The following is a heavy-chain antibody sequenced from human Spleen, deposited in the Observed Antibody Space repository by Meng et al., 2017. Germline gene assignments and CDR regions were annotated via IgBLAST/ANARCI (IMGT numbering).Heavy chain of an antibody. CDR1: RYSFTDYW. D-gene: IGHD3-3*01. V-gene: IGHV5-51*01. Sequence: GESLKISCKGSRYSFTDYWIGWVRQMPGKGLEWMGIIYPGDSDTRYSPSFQGQVTISADKSISTAYPQWSSLKASDTAMYYCARSTIFGVVTFDYWGQGTLVTVSS. CDR3: ARSTIFGVVTFDY. CDR2: IYPGDSDT. J-gene: IGHJ4*02.